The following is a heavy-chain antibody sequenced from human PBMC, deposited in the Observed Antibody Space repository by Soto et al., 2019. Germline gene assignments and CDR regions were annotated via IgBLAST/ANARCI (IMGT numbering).Heavy chain of an antibody. CDR3: ARQDVMVAAIDY. D-gene: IGHD2-15*01. CDR2: IYYSGST. Sequence: PSETLSLTCAVSGGSISSTTYYWGWIRQPPGKGLEWIGSIYYSGSTYHNPSLKSRVTISVDTSKNQFSLKLSSVTAADTAVYYCARQDVMVAAIDYWGQGTLVTVSS. J-gene: IGHJ4*02. V-gene: IGHV4-39*01. CDR1: GGSISSTTYY.